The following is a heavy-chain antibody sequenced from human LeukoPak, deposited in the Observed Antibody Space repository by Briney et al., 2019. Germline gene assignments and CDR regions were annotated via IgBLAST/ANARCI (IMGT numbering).Heavy chain of an antibody. D-gene: IGHD6-13*01. V-gene: IGHV1-2*02. J-gene: IGHJ5*02. CDR3: AKHPGVAASGNFIGWFDT. CDR1: GYTFSGYC. Sequence: ASVKVSCEAPGYTFSGYCIHWVRQAPGHRLEWLGWINPNSGDTLYAQKFQGRVTMTRDTSISTAYMELSRLRPDDPAVYYCAKHPGVAASGNFIGWFDTWGQGTLVTVSS. CDR2: INPNSGDT.